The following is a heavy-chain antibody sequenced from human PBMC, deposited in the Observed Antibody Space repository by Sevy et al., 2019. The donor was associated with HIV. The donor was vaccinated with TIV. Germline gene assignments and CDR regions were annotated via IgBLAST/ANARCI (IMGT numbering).Heavy chain of an antibody. V-gene: IGHV3-23*01. CDR3: AKGQITMVRGGYFDY. D-gene: IGHD3-10*01. J-gene: IGHJ4*02. CDR1: GFTFSSYA. CDR2: ISGSGGST. Sequence: GGSLRLSCAASGFTFSSYAMSWVRQAPGKGLEWVSAISGSGGSTYYADSVEGRFTISRDNSKNTLYLQMNSLRAEDTAVYYCAKGQITMVRGGYFDYWGQGTLVTVSS.